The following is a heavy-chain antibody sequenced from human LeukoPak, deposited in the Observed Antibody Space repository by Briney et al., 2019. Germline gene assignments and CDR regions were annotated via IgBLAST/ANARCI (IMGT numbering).Heavy chain of an antibody. CDR1: GFTFSSYG. CDR2: IRYDGSNK. J-gene: IGHJ3*02. V-gene: IGHV3-30*02. CDR3: ASWDLSGTDAFDI. Sequence: GGSLRLSCAASGFTFSSYGMHWVRQAPGKGLEWVAFIRYDGSNKYYADSVKGRFTISRDNSKNTLYLQMNSLRAEDTAVYYSASWDLSGTDAFDIWGQGTMVTVSS. D-gene: IGHD1/OR15-1a*01.